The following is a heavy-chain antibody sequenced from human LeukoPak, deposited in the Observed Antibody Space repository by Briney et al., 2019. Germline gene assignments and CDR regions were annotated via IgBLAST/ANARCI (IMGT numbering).Heavy chain of an antibody. D-gene: IGHD3-10*01. J-gene: IGHJ4*02. V-gene: IGHV1-2*02. CDR1: GYSFTGYY. CDR3: ARAPASGEF. Sequence: ASEKVSCKASGYSFTGYYLHWVRQAPGQGLQWVGWINPNSGGTNYAQKFQGRVTMTRDTSISTAYMELSRLTSDDTAVYYCARAPASGEFWGQGTLVTVSS. CDR2: INPNSGGT.